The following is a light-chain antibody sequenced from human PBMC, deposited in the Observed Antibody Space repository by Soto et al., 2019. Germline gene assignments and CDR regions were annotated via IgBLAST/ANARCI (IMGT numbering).Light chain of an antibody. CDR2: GVS. CDR1: QSVSSN. V-gene: IGKV3-15*01. J-gene: IGKJ1*01. CDR3: QLYGVSPKK. Sequence: ERIMTQSPATLSVSPGESATLSCRASQSVSSNLAWYQQKPGQDPRLLIYGVSTRATGIPARLSGSGSATKYTLTISSLPSEDFAAYYCQLYGVSPKKFGQGSNVEV.